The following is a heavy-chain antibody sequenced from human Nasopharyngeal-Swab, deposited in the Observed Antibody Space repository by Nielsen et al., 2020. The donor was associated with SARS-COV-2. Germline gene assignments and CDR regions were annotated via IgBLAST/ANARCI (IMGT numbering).Heavy chain of an antibody. CDR3: TTDCYFDY. Sequence: GESLKISCAASGFIFSGSAMHWVRQASGKGLEWVGRIGDKDHNYATTYGAAVKGRFTISRDDSKNTAFLQMDSLKTEDTALYYCTTDCYFDYWGQGTLVTVSS. CDR1: GFIFSGSA. D-gene: IGHD2-21*02. V-gene: IGHV3-73*01. CDR2: IGDKDHNYAT. J-gene: IGHJ4*02.